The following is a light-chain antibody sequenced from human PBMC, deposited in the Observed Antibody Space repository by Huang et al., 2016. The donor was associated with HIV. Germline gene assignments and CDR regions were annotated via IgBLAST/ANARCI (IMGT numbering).Light chain of an antibody. CDR2: LNS. V-gene: IGKV2-28*01. CDR1: QSLLYSNGYNY. CDR3: MQALQTPYT. J-gene: IGKJ2*01. Sequence: DIVMTQSPLSLPVTPGEPASISCRSSQSLLYSNGYNYLDWYLQKPGQSPQLLIYLNSNRASGVPDRFSGSGSCTDFTLKISRVEAEDVGVYYCMQALQTPYTFGQGTKLEIK.